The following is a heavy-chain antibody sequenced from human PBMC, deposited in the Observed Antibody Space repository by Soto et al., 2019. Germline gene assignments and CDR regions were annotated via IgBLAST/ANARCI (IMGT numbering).Heavy chain of an antibody. CDR2: IIPIFGTA. D-gene: IGHD1-26*01. CDR1: GGTFSRYA. Sequence: SVKVSCKASGGTFSRYAISWVRQAPGQGLEWMGGIIPIFGTANYAQKFQGRVTITADESTSTAYMELSSPRFEDTAVYYCARAIVGPTTTGWLDPWGQGTLVTVSS. V-gene: IGHV1-69*13. J-gene: IGHJ5*02. CDR3: ARAIVGPTTTGWLDP.